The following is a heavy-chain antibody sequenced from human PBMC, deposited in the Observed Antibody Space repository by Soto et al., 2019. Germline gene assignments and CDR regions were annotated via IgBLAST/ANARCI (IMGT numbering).Heavy chain of an antibody. CDR2: INAGNGNT. CDR3: ARDRYDILTGYFYNWFDP. J-gene: IGHJ5*02. D-gene: IGHD3-9*01. Sequence: GASVKVSCKASGYTFTSYAMHWVRQAPGQRLEWMGWINAGNGNTKYSQKFQGRVTITRDTSASTAYMELSSLRSEDTAVYYCARDRYDILTGYFYNWFDPWGQGTLVTVSS. V-gene: IGHV1-3*01. CDR1: GYTFTSYA.